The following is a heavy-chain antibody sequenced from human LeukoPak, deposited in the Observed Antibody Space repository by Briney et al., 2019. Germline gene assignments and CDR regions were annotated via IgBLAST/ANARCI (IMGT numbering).Heavy chain of an antibody. CDR1: GGSISSYY. D-gene: IGHD2-21*02. Sequence: PPETLSLTCTVSGGSISSYYWSWIRQPAGKGLEWIGRIYTSGSTNYNPSLKSRVTMSVDTSKNQFSLKLSSVTAADTAVYYCARGCGGDCYSDDAFDIWGQGTMVTVSS. V-gene: IGHV4-4*07. CDR2: IYTSGST. J-gene: IGHJ3*02. CDR3: ARGCGGDCYSDDAFDI.